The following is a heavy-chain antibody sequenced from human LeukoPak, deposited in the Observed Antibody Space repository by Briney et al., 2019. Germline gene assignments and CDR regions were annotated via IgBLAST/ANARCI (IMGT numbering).Heavy chain of an antibody. CDR1: GGSFSGYY. V-gene: IGHV4-34*01. Sequence: PSETLSLTCAVYGGSFSGYYWSWIRQPPGKGLEWIGEINHSGSTNYNPSLKSRVTISVDTSKNQFSLKLSSVTAADTAVYYCARGGGSGSYHRPGFDYWGQGTLVTVSS. CDR3: ARGGGSGSYHRPGFDY. D-gene: IGHD3-10*01. CDR2: INHSGST. J-gene: IGHJ4*02.